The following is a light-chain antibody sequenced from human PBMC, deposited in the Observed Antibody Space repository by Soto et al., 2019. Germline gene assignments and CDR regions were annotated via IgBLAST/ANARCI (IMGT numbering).Light chain of an antibody. CDR1: RDVDSNF. CDR3: RQYYSSIP. V-gene: IGKV3-20*01. Sequence: EIVLTRSPGTPPLSPVERATLSCRASRDVDSNFLAWYQHRPGQAPGLIIYGSARRATGIPDRFSGIGSGTGFTLAISRVGTEEIAVYCCRQYYSSIPFGGGTKGEVK. J-gene: IGKJ4*02. CDR2: GSA.